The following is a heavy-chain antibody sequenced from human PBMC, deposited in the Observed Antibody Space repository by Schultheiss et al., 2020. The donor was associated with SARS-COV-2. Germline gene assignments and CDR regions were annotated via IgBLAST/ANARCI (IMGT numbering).Heavy chain of an antibody. D-gene: IGHD3-10*01. J-gene: IGHJ4*02. CDR2: TSYDGSNK. V-gene: IGHV3-30*01. CDR3: AREGMVRGAFDY. CDR1: GFTFSSYA. Sequence: GGSLRLSCAASGFTFSSYAMHWVRQAPGKGLEWVTVTSYDGSNKYNADSVKGRFTISRDNSKNTLSLQMNSLRAEDTAVYFCAREGMVRGAFDYWGQGTMVTVSS.